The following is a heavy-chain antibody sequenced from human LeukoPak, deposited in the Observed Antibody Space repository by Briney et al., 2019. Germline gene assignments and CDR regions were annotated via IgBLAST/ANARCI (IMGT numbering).Heavy chain of an antibody. CDR2: IYSGGST. CDR3: AKMGIAAAGTADY. CDR1: GFTVSSNY. V-gene: IGHV3-53*01. Sequence: PGGSLRLSCAASGFTVSSNYMSWVRQAPGKGLEWVSVIYSGGSTYYADSVKGRFTISRDNSKNTLSLQMNSLRAEDTAVYYCAKMGIAAAGTADYWGQGTLVTVSS. D-gene: IGHD6-13*01. J-gene: IGHJ4*02.